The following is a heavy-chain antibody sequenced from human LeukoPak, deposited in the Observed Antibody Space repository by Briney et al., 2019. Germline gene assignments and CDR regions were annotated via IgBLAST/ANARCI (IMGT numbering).Heavy chain of an antibody. J-gene: IGHJ4*02. V-gene: IGHV4-59*12. Sequence: PSETLSLTCTVSGGSISSYYWSWIRQPPGKGLEWIGYIYYSGSTNYNPSLKSRVTISVDTSKNQFSLKLSSVTAADTAVYYCARTYYYDSSELDFDYWGQGTLVTVSS. D-gene: IGHD3-22*01. CDR3: ARTYYYDSSELDFDY. CDR2: IYYSGST. CDR1: GGSISSYY.